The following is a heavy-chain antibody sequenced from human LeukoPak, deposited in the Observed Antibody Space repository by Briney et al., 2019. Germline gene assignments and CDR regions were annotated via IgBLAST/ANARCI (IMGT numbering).Heavy chain of an antibody. D-gene: IGHD2-8*01. CDR3: ARGTGYGVFDI. J-gene: IGHJ3*02. CDR1: GFTFSDYS. CDR2: ISSSSSYI. Sequence: GGSLRLSCAVSGFTFSDYSMNWVRQAPGKGLEWVSSISSSSSYIYYADSVKGRFTISRDNAKNSLYLQMNSLRAGDTAVYYCARGTGYGVFDIWGLGTMVTVSS. V-gene: IGHV3-21*06.